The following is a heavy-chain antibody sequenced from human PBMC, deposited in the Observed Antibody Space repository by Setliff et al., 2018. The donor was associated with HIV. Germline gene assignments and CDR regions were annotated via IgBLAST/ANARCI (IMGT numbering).Heavy chain of an antibody. CDR2: IYTSGNT. D-gene: IGHD6-13*01. CDR1: GGSISSGNSY. J-gene: IGHJ4*02. Sequence: SETLSLTCTVSGGSISSGNSYWSWIRQPAVTGLEWIGHIYTSGNTNYNPSLKSRVTISIDTSKNQFSLKLTSVTAADTAVYSCAREDALTQQFDSWGQGTLVTVSS. CDR3: AREDALTQQFDS. V-gene: IGHV4-61*09.